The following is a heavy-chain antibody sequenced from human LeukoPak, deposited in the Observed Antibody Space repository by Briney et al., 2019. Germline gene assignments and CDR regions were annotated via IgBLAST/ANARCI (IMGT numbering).Heavy chain of an antibody. D-gene: IGHD1-26*01. CDR1: GFTFNRYN. Sequence: PGGSLRLSCAASGFTFNRYNMNWVRRAPGKGLEWVSSISTSSSYIYYADSVRGRFTISRDNAKSSLYLQMNSLRDEDTAAYYCARDPYSGNYGDYYYYYMDVWGKGTTVTISS. CDR2: ISTSSSYI. J-gene: IGHJ6*03. V-gene: IGHV3-21*01. CDR3: ARDPYSGNYGDYYYYYMDV.